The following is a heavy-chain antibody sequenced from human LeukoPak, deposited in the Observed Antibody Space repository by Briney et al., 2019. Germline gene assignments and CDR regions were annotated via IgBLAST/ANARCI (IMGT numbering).Heavy chain of an antibody. CDR3: AELGITMIGGV. D-gene: IGHD3-10*02. CDR1: EFSVGSNY. V-gene: IGHV3-66*01. CDR2: IYSGGST. Sequence: GGSLRLSCAASEFSVGSNYMTWVRQAPGKGLEWVSLIYSGGSTYYADSVKGRFTISRDNSKNSLYLQMNSLRAEDTAVYYCAELGITMIGGVWGKGTTVTISS. J-gene: IGHJ6*04.